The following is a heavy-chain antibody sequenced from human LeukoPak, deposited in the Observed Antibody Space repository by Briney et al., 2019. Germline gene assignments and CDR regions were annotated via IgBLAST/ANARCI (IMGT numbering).Heavy chain of an antibody. J-gene: IGHJ3*02. Sequence: GGSLTLSCAASGFTVCSNYMSWVRQAPGKGLEWISVIYSGGSTYYADSVKGRFTISRHNSKNTLYLQMNSLRAEDTAVYYCATEYCGGDCSDAFDIWGQGTMVTVSS. CDR2: IYSGGST. CDR1: GFTVCSNY. CDR3: ATEYCGGDCSDAFDI. D-gene: IGHD2-21*02. V-gene: IGHV3-53*04.